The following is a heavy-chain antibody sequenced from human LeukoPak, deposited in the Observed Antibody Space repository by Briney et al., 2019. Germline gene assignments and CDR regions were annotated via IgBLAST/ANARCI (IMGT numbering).Heavy chain of an antibody. J-gene: IGHJ5*02. Sequence: SETLSLTCAVSGGSISSSSWWSWVRQPPGKGLEWIGEIYHSGSTNYNPSLKSRVTISVDKSKNQFSLKLSSVTAADTAVYYCARQVVAAAGTFDPWGQGTLVTVSS. CDR2: IYHSGST. V-gene: IGHV4-4*02. CDR3: ARQVVAAAGTFDP. CDR1: GGSISSSSW. D-gene: IGHD6-13*01.